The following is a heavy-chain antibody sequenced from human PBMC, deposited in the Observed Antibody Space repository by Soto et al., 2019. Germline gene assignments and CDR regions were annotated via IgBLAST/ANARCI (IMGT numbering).Heavy chain of an antibody. V-gene: IGHV6-1*01. CDR3: ARDHPSSTSCYDY. D-gene: IGHD2-2*01. J-gene: IGHJ4*02. Sequence: SQTLSLTCAISGDSVSSNSAAWNWIRQSPSRGLKWLGRTYYRSKWYNDYAVSVKSRITINPDTSKNQFSLQPNSVTPEDTAVYYCARDHPSSTSCYDYWGQETLVTVSS. CDR2: TYYRSKWYN. CDR1: GDSVSSNSAA.